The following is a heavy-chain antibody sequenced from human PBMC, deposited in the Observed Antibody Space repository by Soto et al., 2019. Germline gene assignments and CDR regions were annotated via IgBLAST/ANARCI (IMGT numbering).Heavy chain of an antibody. CDR1: GGSISSGDYY. V-gene: IGHV4-30-4*01. Sequence: SETLSLTCTVSGGSISSGDYYWSWIRQPPGKGLEWIGYIYYSGSTYYNPSLKSRVTISVDTSKNQFSLKLSSVTAADTAVYYCARGSWSSGWYNYYYGMDVWGQGTTVT. CDR2: IYYSGST. D-gene: IGHD6-19*01. J-gene: IGHJ6*02. CDR3: ARGSWSSGWYNYYYGMDV.